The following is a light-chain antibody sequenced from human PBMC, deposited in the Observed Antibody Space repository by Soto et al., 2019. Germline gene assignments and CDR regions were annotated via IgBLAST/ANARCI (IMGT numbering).Light chain of an antibody. CDR1: SSDVGGYNY. V-gene: IGLV2-14*03. J-gene: IGLJ1*01. CDR3: SSYTSSGAYV. Sequence: QSALTQPASVSGSPGQSITISCTGTSSDVGGYNYVSWYQQHPGKAPKLMIYDVSNRPSVVSNRFSGSKSGNTASLTISGLQAEDEADYYCSSYTSSGAYVFGTGTKVTVL. CDR2: DVS.